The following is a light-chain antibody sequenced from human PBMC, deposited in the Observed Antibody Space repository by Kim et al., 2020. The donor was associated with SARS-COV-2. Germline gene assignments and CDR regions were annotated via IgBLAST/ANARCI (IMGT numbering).Light chain of an antibody. V-gene: IGLV4-69*01. CDR3: QTWGTGILV. CDR1: NGNSKVA. Sequence: SVNLTCTLSNGNSKVAIAWHQQQPGKGPRFLMKLNSDGSHTKGDGIPDRFSGSSSGTERYLTISRLQSEDEADYYCQTWGTGILVFGGGTKVTVL. J-gene: IGLJ3*02. CDR2: LNSDGSH.